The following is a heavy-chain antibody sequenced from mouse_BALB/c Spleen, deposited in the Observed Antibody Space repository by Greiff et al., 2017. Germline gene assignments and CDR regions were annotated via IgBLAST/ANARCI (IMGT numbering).Heavy chain of an antibody. Sequence: EVMLVESGGGLVQPGGSRKLSCAASGFTFSSFGMHWVRQAPEKGLEWVAYISSGSSTIYYADTVKGRFTISRDNPKNTLFLQMTSLRSEDTAMYYCAREYYYAMDYWGQGTSVTVSS. V-gene: IGHV5-17*02. CDR3: AREYYYAMDY. CDR2: ISSGSSTI. J-gene: IGHJ4*01. CDR1: GFTFSSFG.